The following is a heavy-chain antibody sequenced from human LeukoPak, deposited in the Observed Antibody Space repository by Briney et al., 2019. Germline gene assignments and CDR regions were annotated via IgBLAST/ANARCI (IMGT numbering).Heavy chain of an antibody. CDR1: GGSISSGSYF. Sequence: SSETLSLTXTVSGGSISSGSYFWGWIRQPPGKGLEWIGSISFTGSTYYNSSLKSRVTLSVDTSKNQFSLKLSSVTAADTAVYYCARLKSMVYGFDYWGQGTLVTVSS. V-gene: IGHV4-39*01. J-gene: IGHJ4*02. CDR3: ARLKSMVYGFDY. CDR2: ISFTGST. D-gene: IGHD2-8*01.